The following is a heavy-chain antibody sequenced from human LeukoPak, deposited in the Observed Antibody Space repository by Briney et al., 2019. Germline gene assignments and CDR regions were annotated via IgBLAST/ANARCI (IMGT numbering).Heavy chain of an antibody. V-gene: IGHV4-31*11. J-gene: IGHJ6*02. CDR3: ARSDYYGSGSYQGMDV. D-gene: IGHD3-10*01. CDR2: IYYSGST. CDR1: GASIGSGYW. Sequence: SETLSLTCAVSGASIGSGYWWSWVRQHPGKGLEWIGYIYYSGSTYYNPSLKSRVTISVDTSKNQFSLKLSSVTAADTAVYYCARSDYYGSGSYQGMDVWGQGTTVTVSS.